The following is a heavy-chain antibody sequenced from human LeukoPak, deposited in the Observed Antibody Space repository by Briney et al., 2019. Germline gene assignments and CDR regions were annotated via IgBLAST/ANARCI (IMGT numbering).Heavy chain of an antibody. CDR1: GFTFSGSA. CDR3: TRDRGTYNWFDP. J-gene: IGHJ5*02. D-gene: IGHD2-15*01. V-gene: IGHV3-73*01. Sequence: GGSLRLSCVASGFTFSGSAVHWVRQSSGKGLEWVGHIDKKDNLYATAYAESVKGRFTISRDDSKDTAFLHMDSLKTEDAALYYCTRDRGTYNWFDPWGQGTLVTVSS. CDR2: IDKKDNLYAT.